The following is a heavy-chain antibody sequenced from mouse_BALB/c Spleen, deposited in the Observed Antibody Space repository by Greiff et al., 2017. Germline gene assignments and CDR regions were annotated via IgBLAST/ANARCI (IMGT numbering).Heavy chain of an antibody. V-gene: IGHV5-9-3*01. CDR2: ISSGGSYT. D-gene: IGHD1-1*01. Sequence: EVMLVESGGGLVKPGGSLKLSCAASGFTFSSYAMSWVRQTPEKRLEWVATISSGGSYTYYPDSVKGRFTISRDNAKNTLYLQMSSLRSEDTAMYYCARQIYYYGSNYWYFDVWGAGTTVTVSS. CDR1: GFTFSSYA. J-gene: IGHJ1*01. CDR3: ARQIYYYGSNYWYFDV.